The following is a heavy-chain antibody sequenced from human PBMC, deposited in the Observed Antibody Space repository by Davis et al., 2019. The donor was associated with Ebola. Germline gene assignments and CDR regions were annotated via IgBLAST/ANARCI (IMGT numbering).Heavy chain of an antibody. J-gene: IGHJ2*01. Sequence: GESLKISCAASGITFSDYFMGWIRQAPGKELEWIAYISGSGATIYYADSVEGRFTISRDNAKSSLDLQMDGLNVEDTAVYYCAGVGAASSWNWYFDLWGPGTLVTVSS. CDR1: GITFSDYF. CDR3: AGVGAASSWNWYFDL. D-gene: IGHD6-13*01. CDR2: ISGSGATI. V-gene: IGHV3-11*01.